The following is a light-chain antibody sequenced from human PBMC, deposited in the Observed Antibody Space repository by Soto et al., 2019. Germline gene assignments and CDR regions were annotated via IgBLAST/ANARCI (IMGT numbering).Light chain of an antibody. CDR2: YDD. V-gene: IGLV1-36*01. CDR3: AAWDDSLNGPV. Sequence: QSVLTQPPSVSHAPRQRVSISCSGSTSNIGSNAVSWYQQLPGKAPKLLIYYDDLVPSGVSDRFSGSKSGTSASLAISGLQSEDKADYYCAAWDDSLNGPVFGGGTKLTVL. CDR1: TSNIGSNA. J-gene: IGLJ2*01.